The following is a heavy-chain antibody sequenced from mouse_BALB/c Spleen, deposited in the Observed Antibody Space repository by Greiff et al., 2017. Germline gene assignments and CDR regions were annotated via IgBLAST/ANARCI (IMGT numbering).Heavy chain of an antibody. D-gene: IGHD1-1*01. V-gene: IGHV5-6-5*01. CDR3: ARGVYYYGSSHYYYAMDY. CDR2: ISSGGST. J-gene: IGHJ4*01. CDR1: GFTFSSYA. Sequence: EVKLMESGGGLVKPGGSLKLSCAASGFTFSSYAMSWVRQTPEKRLEWVASISSGGSTYYPDSVKGRFTISRDNARNILYLQMSSLRSEDTAMYYCARGVYYYGSSHYYYAMDYWGQGTSVTVSS.